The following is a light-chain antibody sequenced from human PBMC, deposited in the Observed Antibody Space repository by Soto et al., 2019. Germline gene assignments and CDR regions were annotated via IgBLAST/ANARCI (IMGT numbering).Light chain of an antibody. CDR2: DVS. CDR1: SSDVGGSNY. J-gene: IGLJ1*01. CDR3: SSYTSSSTLYV. Sequence: QSALTQPASVSGSPGQSITISCTGTSSDVGGSNYVSWYQQHPGKAPKLMIYDVSNRPSGVSNRFSGSKSGNTASLTISGLQAEGEADYYCSSYTSSSTLYVFGTGTKVTVL. V-gene: IGLV2-14*01.